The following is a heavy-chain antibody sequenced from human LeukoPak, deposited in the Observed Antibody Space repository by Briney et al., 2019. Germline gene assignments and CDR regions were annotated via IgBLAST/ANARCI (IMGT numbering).Heavy chain of an antibody. CDR2: ISSSSSYI. CDR3: ARDGIYGSGKYAFDI. J-gene: IGHJ3*02. CDR1: GFTFSSYS. V-gene: IGHV3-21*01. D-gene: IGHD3-10*01. Sequence: PGGSLRLSCAVSGFTFSSYSMNWVRQAPGKGLEWVSSISSSSSYIYYADSVKGRFTISRDNAKNSLYLQMNSLRAEETAVYYCARDGIYGSGKYAFDIWGQGTMVTVSS.